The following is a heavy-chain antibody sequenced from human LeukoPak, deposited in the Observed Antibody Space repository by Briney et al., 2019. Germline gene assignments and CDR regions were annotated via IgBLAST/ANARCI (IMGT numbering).Heavy chain of an antibody. Sequence: GASVKVSCKASGYTFTSYDINWVRQATGQGLEWMGWMNPNSGNTGYAQKFQGRVTMTRNTSISTAYMELSSLRSEDTAVYYCARPTNIWSAFHFWGQGTLVTVSS. D-gene: IGHD2-2*01. V-gene: IGHV1-8*01. CDR3: ARPTNIWSAFHF. J-gene: IGHJ4*02. CDR2: MNPNSGNT. CDR1: GYTFTSYD.